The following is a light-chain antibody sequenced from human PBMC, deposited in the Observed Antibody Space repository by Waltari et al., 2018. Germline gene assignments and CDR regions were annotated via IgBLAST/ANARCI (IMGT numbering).Light chain of an antibody. CDR3: LQRSHWPYS. CDR2: GTS. V-gene: IGKV3-15*01. Sequence: EIVMTQSPATLSLSPGERATLSCRASQSVSSSLAWYQQKPGQAPRLLIYGTSSRATGIPDRFRGSGSGTDFTLTISSLEPEDVAVYYCLQRSHWPYSVGQGTKVEIK. CDR1: QSVSSS. J-gene: IGKJ2*03.